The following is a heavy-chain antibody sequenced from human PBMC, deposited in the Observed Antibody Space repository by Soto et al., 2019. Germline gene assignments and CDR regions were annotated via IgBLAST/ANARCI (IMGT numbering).Heavy chain of an antibody. D-gene: IGHD2-15*01. Sequence: ASVKVSCKASGYTFTSYAMHWVRQAPGQRLEWMGWINAGNGNTKYSQKFQGRVTITRDTSASTAYMELSSLRSEDTAVYYCASMVVAATRGRTDWYYYYGMDVWGQGTTVTVSS. J-gene: IGHJ6*02. CDR3: ASMVVAATRGRTDWYYYYGMDV. V-gene: IGHV1-3*01. CDR1: GYTFTSYA. CDR2: INAGNGNT.